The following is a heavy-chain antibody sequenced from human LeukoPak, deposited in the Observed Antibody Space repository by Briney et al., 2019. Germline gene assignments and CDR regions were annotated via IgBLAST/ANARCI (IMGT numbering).Heavy chain of an antibody. CDR3: AKFDNRIVGAASFNY. J-gene: IGHJ4*02. Sequence: GGSLRLSCAASGFTFRSYGMSWVRQAPGKGLEWVSAISGSGGSTYYADSVRGRLTISRDNSKNTLYLQMNSLRGEDTAVYYCAKFDNRIVGAASFNYWGQGTLVTVSS. D-gene: IGHD1-26*01. CDR1: GFTFRSYG. CDR2: ISGSGGST. V-gene: IGHV3-23*01.